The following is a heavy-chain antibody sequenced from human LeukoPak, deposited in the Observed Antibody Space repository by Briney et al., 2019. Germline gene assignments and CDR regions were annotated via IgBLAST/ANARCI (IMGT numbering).Heavy chain of an antibody. V-gene: IGHV3-9*01. CDR2: ISWNSGSI. J-gene: IGHJ4*02. Sequence: PGGSLRLSCAASVFTFDDYAMHWVRQAPGKGLEWVSGISWNSGSIGYADSVKGRFTISRDNAKNSLYLQMNSLRAEDTALYYCAKDSSVAGTALDYWGQGTLVTVSS. CDR1: VFTFDDYA. CDR3: AKDSSVAGTALDY. D-gene: IGHD6-19*01.